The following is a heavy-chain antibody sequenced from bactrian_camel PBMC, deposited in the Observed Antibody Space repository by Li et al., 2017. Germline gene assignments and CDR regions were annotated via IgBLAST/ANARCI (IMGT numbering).Heavy chain of an antibody. Sequence: HVQLVESGGGSVQAGGSLRLSCVASGYTFSSLCMGWFRQVSGKSRDGVAAIEADGPTSYADSVKGRFTISKDNAGNTLYLQMNTLKPEDTAMYYCASKNVAWIQCSLYDAFDTWGQGTQVTV. CDR1: GYTFSSLC. J-gene: IGHJ6*01. V-gene: IGHV3S26*01. CDR3: ASKNVAWIQCSLYDAFDT. D-gene: IGHD1*01. CDR2: IEADGPT.